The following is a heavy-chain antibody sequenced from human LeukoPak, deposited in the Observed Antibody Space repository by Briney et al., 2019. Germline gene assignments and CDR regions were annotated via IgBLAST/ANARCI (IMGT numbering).Heavy chain of an antibody. CDR1: GFTFSSYE. J-gene: IGHJ4*02. CDR3: ASYGWTGLGY. V-gene: IGHV3-48*03. CDR2: ISTGGTTI. Sequence: GGSLRLSCAASGFTFSSYEMNWVRQAPGKGLEWVSYISTGGTTIYYADSVKGRFTISRDNAKNSLYLQMNSLRAEDTAVYYCASYGWTGLGYWGQGTLVTVSS. D-gene: IGHD3/OR15-3a*01.